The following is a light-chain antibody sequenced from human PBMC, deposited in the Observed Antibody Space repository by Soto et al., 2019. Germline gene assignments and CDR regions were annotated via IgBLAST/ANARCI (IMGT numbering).Light chain of an antibody. CDR3: QQRGNWPIT. J-gene: IGKJ5*01. CDR2: DAS. V-gene: IGKV3-11*01. CDR1: QSFSSY. Sequence: EIVLTQSPATLSFSPGERATLSCRPIQSFSSYLAWYQQRPGQAPRLLIYDASVRATGIPPRFSGSGSGTDFTLTISSLEPEDFAVYYCQQRGNWPITFGQGTRLEI.